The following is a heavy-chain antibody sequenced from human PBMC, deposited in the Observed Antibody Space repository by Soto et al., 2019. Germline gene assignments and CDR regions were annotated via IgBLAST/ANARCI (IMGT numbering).Heavy chain of an antibody. CDR1: GGSISSSSYY. CDR3: ALVLVEHHSNYYYYMDV. CDR2: IYYSGST. J-gene: IGHJ6*03. Sequence: SETLSLTCTVSGGSISSSSYYWGWIRQPPGKGLEWIGSIYYSGSTYYNPSLKSRVTISVDTSKNQFSLKLSSVTAADTAVYYCALVLVEHHSNYYYYMDVWGKGTTVTVSS. D-gene: IGHD2-15*01. V-gene: IGHV4-39*01.